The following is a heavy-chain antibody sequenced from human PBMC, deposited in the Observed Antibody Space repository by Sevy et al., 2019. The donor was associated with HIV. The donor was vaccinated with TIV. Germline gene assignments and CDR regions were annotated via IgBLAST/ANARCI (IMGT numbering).Heavy chain of an antibody. CDR2: IKSKTDGGTT. J-gene: IGHJ4*02. V-gene: IGHV3-15*01. Sequence: GSLRLSCAASGFTFSNAWMSWVRQAPGKGLEWVGRIKSKTDGGTTDYAAPVKGRFTISRDDSKNTLYLQMNSLKTEDTAVYYCTTVGYYYDSSGYYSPFDYWGQGTLVTVSS. CDR3: TTVGYYYDSSGYYSPFDY. CDR1: GFTFSNAW. D-gene: IGHD3-22*01.